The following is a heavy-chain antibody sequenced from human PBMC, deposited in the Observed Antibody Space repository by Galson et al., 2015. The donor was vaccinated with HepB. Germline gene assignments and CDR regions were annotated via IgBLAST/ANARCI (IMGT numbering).Heavy chain of an antibody. CDR3: AKDRIVTIFGVAPFLH. CDR1: GFTFSNYG. D-gene: IGHD3-3*01. V-gene: IGHV3-23*01. Sequence: SLRLSCAASGFTFSNYGMSWVRQAPGKGLEWVSGISGNGRKTQYSDSVKGRFIISRDNSNSSLHLQMNNLRADDTAVYYCAKDRIVTIFGVAPFLHWGQGNLVTVSS. CDR2: ISGNGRKT. J-gene: IGHJ1*01.